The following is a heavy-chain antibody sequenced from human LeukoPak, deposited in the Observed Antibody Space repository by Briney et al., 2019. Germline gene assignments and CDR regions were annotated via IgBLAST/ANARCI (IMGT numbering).Heavy chain of an antibody. CDR2: IRYDGSNK. D-gene: IGHD6-19*01. CDR3: AKDGSSSGWYGVDWFDP. CDR1: GFTFSSYG. J-gene: IGHJ5*02. Sequence: PGGSLRLSCAASGFTFSSYGMHWVRQAPGKGLEWVAFIRYDGSNKYYADSVKGRFTISRDNSKNTLYLQMNSLRAEDTAVYYCAKDGSSSGWYGVDWFDPWGQGTLVTVSS. V-gene: IGHV3-30*02.